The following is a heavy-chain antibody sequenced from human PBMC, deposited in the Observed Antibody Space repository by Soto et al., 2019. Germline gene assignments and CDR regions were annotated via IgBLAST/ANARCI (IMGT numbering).Heavy chain of an antibody. CDR1: GFTFGDYA. V-gene: IGHV3-49*04. D-gene: IGHD1-26*01. J-gene: IGHJ4*02. CDR3: TYSGSYSAAGGY. CDR2: IRSKAYGGTT. Sequence: GGSLRLSCTASGFTFGDYAMSWVRQAPGKGLEWVGFIRSKAYGGTTEYAASVKGRFTISRDDSKSTAYLQMNSLKTEDTAVYYCTYSGSYSAAGGYWGQGTLVTVSS.